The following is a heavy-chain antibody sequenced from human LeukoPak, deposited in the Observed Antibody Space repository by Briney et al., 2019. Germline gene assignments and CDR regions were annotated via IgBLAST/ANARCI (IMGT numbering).Heavy chain of an antibody. J-gene: IGHJ3*02. CDR1: GFTFSSYT. V-gene: IGHV3-23*01. Sequence: GGSLRLSCAASGFTFSSYTMSWVRQAPGKGLEWVSVISDSGGSTYYADSVKGRFTISRDDPKNTLYLQMSSLRPEDTAVYYCAKGENDAFDIWGPGTMVTVSS. CDR2: ISDSGGST. CDR3: AKGENDAFDI.